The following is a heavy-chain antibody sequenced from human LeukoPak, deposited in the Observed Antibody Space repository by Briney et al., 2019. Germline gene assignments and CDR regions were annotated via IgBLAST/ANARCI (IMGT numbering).Heavy chain of an antibody. V-gene: IGHV1-2*02. CDR2: INPNSGGA. CDR1: GYTFTGSN. D-gene: IGHD1-26*01. CDR3: ASGGELLRDY. Sequence: ASVRVSPMASGYTFTGSNMHWVRQTPGQGLEWMGWINPNSGGANYTQKFQGRGTMTRDTTISTAYMEQSRLRSEDTAAYNCASGGELLRDYWGQGTLVTVSS. J-gene: IGHJ4*02.